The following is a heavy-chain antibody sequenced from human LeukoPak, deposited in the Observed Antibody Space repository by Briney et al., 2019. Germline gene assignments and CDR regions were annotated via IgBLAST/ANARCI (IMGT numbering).Heavy chain of an antibody. Sequence: ASVKVSRKASGYTFTRYYMYWVRQAPGQGLEWMGIINPSGGSTSYSQKFQGRVTMTSDTSTSTVYMELSSLRSEDTAVYYCARVHDYGDLRYLDYWGQGTLVTVSS. CDR1: GYTFTRYY. V-gene: IGHV1-46*01. CDR2: INPSGGST. J-gene: IGHJ4*02. D-gene: IGHD4-17*01. CDR3: ARVHDYGDLRYLDY.